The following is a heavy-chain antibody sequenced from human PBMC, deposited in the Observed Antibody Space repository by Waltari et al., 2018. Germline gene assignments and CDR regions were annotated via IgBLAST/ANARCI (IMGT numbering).Heavy chain of an antibody. V-gene: IGHV4-4*02. CDR1: GDSVSSAFL. Sequence: QLQLQESGPGLVKPSGTLSLNCAVSGDSVSSAFLWTWVRQSPQKGLEWIGQVHGSGRTNYHPAFASRVTVSLDTSKNLFSLKMTSATAADTAVYYCARDRGRGLYLDTWGPGTLVTVPP. D-gene: IGHD2-15*01. CDR3: ARDRGRGLYLDT. J-gene: IGHJ5*02. CDR2: VHGSGRT.